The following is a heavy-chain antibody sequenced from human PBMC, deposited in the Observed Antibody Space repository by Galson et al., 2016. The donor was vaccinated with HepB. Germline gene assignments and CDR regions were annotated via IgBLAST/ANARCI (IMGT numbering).Heavy chain of an antibody. D-gene: IGHD3-16*02. V-gene: IGHV4-30-2*01. CDR3: ARGGAGYHYYGLDV. J-gene: IGHJ4*02. CDR1: DGSISSYSYS. CDR2: IYQTGIT. Sequence: TLSLTCAVSDGSISSYSYSWSWIRQPPGKGLEWIGHIYQTGITHYSPSLRSRVTISVDRSKNQFSLKLSSVTAADTAVYYCARGGAGYHYYGLDVWGQGALVTVSS.